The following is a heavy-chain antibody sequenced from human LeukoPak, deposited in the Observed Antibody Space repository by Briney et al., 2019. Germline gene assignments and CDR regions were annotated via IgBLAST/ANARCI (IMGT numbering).Heavy chain of an antibody. CDR3: ARRGGSYALDY. V-gene: IGHV4-59*08. CDR2: IYYSGST. CDR1: GGSISSYY. J-gene: IGHJ4*02. Sequence: PSETLSLTCTVSGGSISSYYWSWIRQPPGKGLEWLGYIYYSGSTNYNPSLKSRVTISVDTSKNQFSLKLSPVTAADTAVYYCARRGGSYALDYWGQGTLVTVSS. D-gene: IGHD2-2*01.